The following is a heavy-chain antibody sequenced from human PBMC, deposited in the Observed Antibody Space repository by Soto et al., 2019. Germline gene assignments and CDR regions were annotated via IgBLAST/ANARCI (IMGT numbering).Heavy chain of an antibody. Sequence: SETLSLTCTVCGGSISNYYWSWIRQPPGKGLEWSGYVYYSGSSNYNPSLQSRVTRSEETTKNKVSGKLTSVTAADTAVYYCARSAYYYDYTGYYMHWGRGTRVTVS. CDR2: VYYSGSS. CDR3: ARSAYYYDYTGYYMH. D-gene: IGHD3-22*01. CDR1: GGSISNYY. V-gene: IGHV4-59*01. J-gene: IGHJ4*02.